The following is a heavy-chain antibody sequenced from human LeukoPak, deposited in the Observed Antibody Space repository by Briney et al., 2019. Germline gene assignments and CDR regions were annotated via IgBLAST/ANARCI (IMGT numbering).Heavy chain of an antibody. J-gene: IGHJ4*02. V-gene: IGHV3-21*01. D-gene: IGHD3-3*01. CDR3: AGDFDYDFWRGYPYFDL. CDR2: IGGRTTSI. Sequence: GGSLRLSCSAPGFTFSFYTMNWVRQPPGKGLEWVSSIGGRTTSISYAHSVEGRFTISRDNAKNSLFLQMNSLRAEDTAVYYCAGDFDYDFWRGYPYFDLWGQGTLVTVSS. CDR1: GFTFSFYT.